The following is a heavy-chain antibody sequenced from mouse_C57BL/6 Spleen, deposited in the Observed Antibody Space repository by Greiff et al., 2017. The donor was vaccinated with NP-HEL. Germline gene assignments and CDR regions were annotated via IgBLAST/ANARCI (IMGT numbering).Heavy chain of an antibody. J-gene: IGHJ2*01. D-gene: IGHD3-2*02. V-gene: IGHV1-54*01. CDR3: ARADSSGSDY. CDR1: GYAFTNYL. CDR2: INPGSGGT. Sequence: LQESGAELVRPGTSVKVSCKASGYAFTNYLIEWVKQRPGQGLEWIGVINPGSGGTNYNEKFKGKATLTADKSSSTAYMQLSSLTSEDSAVYFCARADSSGSDYWGQGTTLTVSS.